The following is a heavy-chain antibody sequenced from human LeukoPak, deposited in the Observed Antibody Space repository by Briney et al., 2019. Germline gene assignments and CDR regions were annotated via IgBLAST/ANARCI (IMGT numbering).Heavy chain of an antibody. Sequence: PSETLSLTCTVSGGSISSSSAYWGWIRQPPGKGLEWIGSIYYSKNTYYNPSLKSRVTISADTSKNQFSLKLSSVTAADTAMYYCARNRGHRFDYWGQGTLVTVSS. CDR2: IYYSKNT. CDR1: GGSISSSSAY. CDR3: ARNRGHRFDY. V-gene: IGHV4-39*01. J-gene: IGHJ4*02.